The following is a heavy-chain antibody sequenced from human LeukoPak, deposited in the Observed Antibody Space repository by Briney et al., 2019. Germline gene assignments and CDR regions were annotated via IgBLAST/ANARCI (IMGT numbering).Heavy chain of an antibody. D-gene: IGHD2-8*01. CDR1: GGSISSSSYY. J-gene: IGHJ4*02. CDR3: ARRGGDCTNGVCYLFDY. CDR2: IYYSGST. V-gene: IGHV4-39*01. Sequence: SETLSLTCTVSGGSISSSSYYWGWICQPPGKGLEWIGSIYYSGSTYYNPSLKSRVTISVDTSKNQFSLKLSSVTAADTAVYYCARRGGDCTNGVCYLFDYWGQGTLVTVSS.